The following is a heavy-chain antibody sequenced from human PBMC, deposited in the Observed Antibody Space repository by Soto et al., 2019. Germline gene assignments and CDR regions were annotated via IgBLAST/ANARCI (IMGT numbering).Heavy chain of an antibody. CDR1: GGTFSSYA. CDR2: IIPISETT. V-gene: IGHV1-69*01. CDR3: ARSQGSSTSLAISYHYHYGMDV. J-gene: IGHJ6*02. Sequence: QVQLVQSGAEVKKPGSSVKVSCKASGGTFSSYAISWVRQAPGQGLEWMGGIIPISETTNYAQKFQGRVTITADESKSTAYMELSSLRSEDTAVYYCARSQGSSTSLAISYHYHYGMDVWGQGTTVTLSS. D-gene: IGHD2-2*01.